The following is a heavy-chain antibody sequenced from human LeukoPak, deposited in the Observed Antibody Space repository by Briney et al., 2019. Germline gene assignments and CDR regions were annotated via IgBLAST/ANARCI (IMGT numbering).Heavy chain of an antibody. J-gene: IGHJ6*02. CDR2: IYTSGST. Sequence: SETLSLTCTVSGGSISSYYWSWIRQPAGKGLEWIGRIYTSGSTNYNPSLKSRVTMSADTSKNQFSLKLSSVTAADTAVYYCARHTAMVRAYYYYYYGMDVWGQGTTVTVSS. CDR1: GGSISSYY. CDR3: ARHTAMVRAYYYYYYGMDV. V-gene: IGHV4-4*07. D-gene: IGHD5-18*01.